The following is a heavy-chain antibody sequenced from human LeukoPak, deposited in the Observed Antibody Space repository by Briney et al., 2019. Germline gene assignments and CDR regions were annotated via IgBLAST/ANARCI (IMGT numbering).Heavy chain of an antibody. V-gene: IGHV1-2*02. CDR3: ARIAGSGSLNWFDP. CDR2: IYPKSGGT. J-gene: IGHJ5*02. Sequence: ASVKVSCKASGYTFTDYYIHWMRQAPGQRPEWMGWIYPKSGGTNSAQKFQGRVTLTRDTSISTTYMELTGLRSDDTAVYYCARIAGSGSLNWFDPWGQGTLVTVSS. D-gene: IGHD3-10*01. CDR1: GYTFTDYY.